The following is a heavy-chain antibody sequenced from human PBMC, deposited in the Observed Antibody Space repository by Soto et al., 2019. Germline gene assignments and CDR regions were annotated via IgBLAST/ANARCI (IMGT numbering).Heavy chain of an antibody. CDR3: ARDLNVNNYGYPAY. D-gene: IGHD5-18*01. CDR2: ISHDGSNE. CDR1: GFTFSKYS. Sequence: QVQLVESGGGVVQPGRSLRLSCVASGFTFSKYSIHWVRQAPGKGLEWVAVISHDGSNEKYADSVKGRFTTSRDSSKNTLYLHMNSLRAEDTAVYYCARDLNVNNYGYPAYWGQGALVTVSS. V-gene: IGHV3-30-3*01. J-gene: IGHJ4*02.